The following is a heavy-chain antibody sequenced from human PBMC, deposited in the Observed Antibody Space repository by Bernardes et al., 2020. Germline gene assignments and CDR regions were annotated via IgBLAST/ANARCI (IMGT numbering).Heavy chain of an antibody. CDR2: IYTSGRT. J-gene: IGHJ4*02. D-gene: IGHD5-18*01. CDR1: GGSMSSHY. V-gene: IGHV4-4*07. CDR3: ARQDSRGYSYGYDY. Sequence: SETLSLTCTVSGGSMSSHYWGWIRQPAGKGLEWIGRIYTSGRTNHNASLKSRVTMSVDTSNNQFLLKLSSVTAADTAVYYCARQDSRGYSYGYDYWGQGTLVTVSS.